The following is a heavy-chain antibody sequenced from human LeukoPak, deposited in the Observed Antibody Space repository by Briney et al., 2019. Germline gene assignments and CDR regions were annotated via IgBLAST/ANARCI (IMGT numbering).Heavy chain of an antibody. J-gene: IGHJ4*02. CDR2: ISSSSSYI. Sequence: WGSLSLSCAASGFTFSSYSMSWVRQAPGKGLEWVSSISSSSSYIYYADSVKGRFTISRDNAKNSLYLQMNSLRAEDTAVYYCARGHTDSAAAGIFDYWGQGTLVTVSS. CDR3: ARGHTDSAAAGIFDY. CDR1: GFTFSSYS. D-gene: IGHD6-13*01. V-gene: IGHV3-21*01.